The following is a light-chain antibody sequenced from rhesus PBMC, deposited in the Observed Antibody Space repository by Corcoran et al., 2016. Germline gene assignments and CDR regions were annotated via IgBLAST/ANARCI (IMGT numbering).Light chain of an antibody. Sequence: DIQMTQSPSSLSASVGDTVTITCRTSQAINGYLNWFHQKPGKAPNLLIYDTSKLANGVPSRLSDTGSRTDFILPITNLQPEDFATYYCLHHYNYPFTFRAGTKLDI. J-gene: IGKJ3*01. V-gene: IGKV1-28*02. CDR2: DTS. CDR1: QAINGY. CDR3: LHHYNYPFT.